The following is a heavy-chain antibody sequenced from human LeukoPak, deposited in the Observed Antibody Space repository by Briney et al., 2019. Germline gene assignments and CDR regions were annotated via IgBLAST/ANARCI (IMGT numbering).Heavy chain of an antibody. Sequence: GASVKVSCKASGYTFTSYDINWVRQATGQGLEWMGWMNPNSGNTGYAQKFQGRVTITRNTSISTAYMELSSLRSEDTAVYYCARGLLSMVRGVIISPDDAFDIWGQGTMVTVSS. CDR3: ARGLLSMVRGVIISPDDAFDI. J-gene: IGHJ3*02. CDR2: MNPNSGNT. CDR1: GYTFTSYD. D-gene: IGHD3-10*01. V-gene: IGHV1-8*03.